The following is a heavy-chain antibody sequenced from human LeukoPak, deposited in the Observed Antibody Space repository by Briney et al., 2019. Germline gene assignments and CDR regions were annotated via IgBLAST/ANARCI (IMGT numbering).Heavy chain of an antibody. CDR3: ARAPGWGYSGTYFDL. J-gene: IGHJ2*01. D-gene: IGHD2-15*01. V-gene: IGHV4-30-2*01. CDR1: GGSISSGGYS. CDR2: IYHSGST. Sequence: SETLSLTCAVSGGSISSGGYSWSWIRQPPGKGLEWSGYIYHSGSTYYNPSLKSRVTISVDRSKNQFSLKLSSVTAADTAVYYCARAPGWGYSGTYFDLWGRGTLVTVSS.